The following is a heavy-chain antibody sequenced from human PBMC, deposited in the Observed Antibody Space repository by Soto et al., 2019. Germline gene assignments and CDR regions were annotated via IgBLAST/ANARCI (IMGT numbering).Heavy chain of an antibody. Sequence: GGSLRLSCVTSAFSLTSCSMSWVRQTPGKGLEWVSALSRSGGATYYADSVKGRFTISRDTSTNTLYLQMSNLRAEDTAIYYCAKGEMATIRNSFDPWGQGTLVTSPQ. CDR1: AFSLTSCS. CDR2: LSRSGGAT. J-gene: IGHJ5*02. CDR3: AKGEMATIRNSFDP. D-gene: IGHD5-12*01. V-gene: IGHV3-23*01.